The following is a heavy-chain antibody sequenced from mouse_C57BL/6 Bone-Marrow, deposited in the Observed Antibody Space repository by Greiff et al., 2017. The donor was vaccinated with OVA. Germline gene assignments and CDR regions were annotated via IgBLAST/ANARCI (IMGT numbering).Heavy chain of an antibody. CDR3: TTYRY. Sequence: EVQLQQSGAELVRPGASVKLSCTASGFNIKDDYMHWVKERHEQGLEWIGWIDPENGDTEYASKFQGKATITADTSSKTVYLHLSSLTSEDTAVYYCTTYRYWGQGTTLTVSS. J-gene: IGHJ2*01. CDR2: IDPENGDT. V-gene: IGHV14-4*01. CDR1: GFNIKDDY.